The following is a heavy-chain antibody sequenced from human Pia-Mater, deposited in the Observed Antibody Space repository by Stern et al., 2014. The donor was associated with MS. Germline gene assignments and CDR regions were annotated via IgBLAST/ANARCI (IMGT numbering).Heavy chain of an antibody. CDR3: ASRGAGEFGVSPTGS. J-gene: IGHJ5*02. V-gene: IGHV7-4-1*02. CDR2: INTSTGKP. CDR1: GYNFRNYA. D-gene: IGHD2-8*01. Sequence: VQLVQSGSELKKPGASVKVSCKASGYNFRNYAMNWVRHAPGQGLEWMGWINTSTGKPLYAQGFTGRFVFSLDTSVSTAYLQISSLKTEDTAVYYCASRGAGEFGVSPTGSWGQGTLVTVSS.